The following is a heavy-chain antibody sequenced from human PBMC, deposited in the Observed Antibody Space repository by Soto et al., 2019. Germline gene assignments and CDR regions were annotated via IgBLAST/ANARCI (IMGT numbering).Heavy chain of an antibody. D-gene: IGHD3-22*01. CDR1: GGTFSRYA. V-gene: IGHV1-69*13. CDR3: ARDATLYDSSGYYYLY. CDR2: IIPLFGKP. Sequence: SVKVSCKASGGTFSRYAISWVRQAPGQGLEWMGGIIPLFGKPNYAQKFQGRVTITADESTSTAYMELSSLRSDDTAVYYCARDATLYDSSGYYYLYWGQGTLVTVSS. J-gene: IGHJ4*02.